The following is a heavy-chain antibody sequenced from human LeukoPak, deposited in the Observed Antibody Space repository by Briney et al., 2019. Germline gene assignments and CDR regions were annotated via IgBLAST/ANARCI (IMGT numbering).Heavy chain of an antibody. V-gene: IGHV3-33*01. CDR1: GFTFSSYG. Sequence: QPGRSLRLSCAASGFTFSSYGIHWVRQAPGKGLEWVAVIKGRFTISRDNPKNTLYLQMSSLRAEDTAVYYCAREATGALDYWGQGTLVTVSS. CDR3: AREATGALDY. J-gene: IGHJ4*02. CDR2: I.